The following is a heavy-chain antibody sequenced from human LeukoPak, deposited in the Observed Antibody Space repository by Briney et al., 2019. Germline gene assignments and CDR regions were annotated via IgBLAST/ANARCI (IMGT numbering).Heavy chain of an antibody. V-gene: IGHV4-34*01. CDR3: ARILGYCSSTSCLNWLDP. D-gene: IGHD2-2*01. CDR1: GGSFSGYY. J-gene: IGHJ5*02. CDR2: INHSGST. Sequence: PSETLSLTCAVYGGSFSGYYWSWIRRPPGKGLEWIGEINHSGSTNYNPSLKSRVTISVDTSKNQFSLKLSSVTAADTAVYYCARILGYCSSTSCLNWLDPWGQGTLVTVSS.